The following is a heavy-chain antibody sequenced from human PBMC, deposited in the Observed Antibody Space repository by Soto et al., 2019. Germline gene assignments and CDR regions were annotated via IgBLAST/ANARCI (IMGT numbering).Heavy chain of an antibody. CDR1: RGSINNYC. CDR2: IYYGGST. Sequence: SETLSLTCTVSRGSINNYCWNWIRQSPGXGPEWVGYIYYGGSTNYNPSLKXRVTXXXDXXXXQLSLRLTSVTAADTAVYYCAAAQASASGTSYNIFDYWGQGTLVTVSP. J-gene: IGHJ4*02. D-gene: IGHD1-1*01. V-gene: IGHV4-59*01. CDR3: AAAQASASGTSYNIFDY.